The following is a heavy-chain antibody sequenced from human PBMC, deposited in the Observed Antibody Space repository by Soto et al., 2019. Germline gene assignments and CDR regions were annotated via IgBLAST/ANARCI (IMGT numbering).Heavy chain of an antibody. V-gene: IGHV1-8*01. CDR2: MNPNSGDK. CDR3: ARGGRYLEWFPWFDP. Sequence: QVQLVQSGAEVKRPGDSAKVSCKASGYTFASYNSYWVRQVKGQGLEWMGWMNPNSGDKGYAQKFLDRVIMTRDTTIKTAYLEVTSLTSEDTAVYYCARGGRYLEWFPWFDPWGQGTLVTVSS. J-gene: IGHJ5*02. D-gene: IGHD3-3*01. CDR1: GYTFASYN.